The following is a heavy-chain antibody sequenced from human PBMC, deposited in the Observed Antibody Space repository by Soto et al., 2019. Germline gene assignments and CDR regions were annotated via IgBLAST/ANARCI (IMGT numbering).Heavy chain of an antibody. D-gene: IGHD2-15*01. J-gene: IGHJ5*02. V-gene: IGHV1-8*01. CDR3: ASLPLDCSGGSCYSSGLWFAP. Sequence: QVQLVQSGAEVKKPGASVKVSCKASGYTFTSYDINWVRQATGQGLEWMGWMNPNSGNTGYAQKSQGRVATTRDTSISTAYMALSSMRSEDTDFYYCASLPLDCSGGSCYSSGLWFAPWGQGTLFTVSS. CDR2: MNPNSGNT. CDR1: GYTFTSYD.